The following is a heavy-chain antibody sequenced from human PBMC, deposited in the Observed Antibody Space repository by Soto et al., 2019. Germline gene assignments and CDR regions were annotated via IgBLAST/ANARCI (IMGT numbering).Heavy chain of an antibody. CDR2: ISGSSGST. V-gene: IGHV3-23*01. CDR3: AKRGRGAVAFDY. Sequence: PGGSLRLSCAASGFTFSSYAMSWVRQAPGKGLEWVSTISGSSGSTYYADSVEGRFTISRDNSKNTLYLQMNGLRAEDTAVYCCAKRGRGAVAFDYWGQGTLVTVSS. J-gene: IGHJ4*02. D-gene: IGHD6-19*01. CDR1: GFTFSSYA.